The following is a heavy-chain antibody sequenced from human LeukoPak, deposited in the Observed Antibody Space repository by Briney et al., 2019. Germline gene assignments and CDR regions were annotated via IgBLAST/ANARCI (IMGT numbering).Heavy chain of an antibody. CDR3: ARRSPYYYGSGSYHEGDFDY. CDR2: IDPSESYT. J-gene: IGHJ4*02. CDR1: GYLFTSYW. V-gene: IGHV5-10-1*01. D-gene: IGHD3-10*01. Sequence: GEALKISCKGSGYLFTSYWISWGRQVPGKGLEWRGRIDPSESYTNYSPSFQGHVTISADKSISTAYLQWSSLKASDTAMYYCARRSPYYYGSGSYHEGDFDYWGQGTLVTVSS.